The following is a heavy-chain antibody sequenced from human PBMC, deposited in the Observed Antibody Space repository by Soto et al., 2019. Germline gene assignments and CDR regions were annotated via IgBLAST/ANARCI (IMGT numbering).Heavy chain of an antibody. J-gene: IGHJ4*02. D-gene: IGHD5-18*01. CDR3: AREASYSAYNFAHGIQLWSFDF. Sequence: SETLSLTCTVSGGSINTFYWSWVRQPAGKGLEWIGRIFSSGSTSFNPPLESRVAMSVDTSKNHFSLNLSSVTAADMAVYYCAREASYSAYNFAHGIQLWSFDFWGQGALVTVSA. CDR1: GGSINTFY. V-gene: IGHV4-4*07. CDR2: IFSSGST.